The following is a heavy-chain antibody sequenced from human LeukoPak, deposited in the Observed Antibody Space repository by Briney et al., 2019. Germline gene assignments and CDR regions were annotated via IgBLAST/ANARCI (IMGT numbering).Heavy chain of an antibody. V-gene: IGHV1-69*04. J-gene: IGHJ4*02. D-gene: IGHD6-13*01. CDR2: IIPFLSVT. Sequence: SVKVSCKASGDTLSSFVISWVRQAPGQGLEWMGGIIPFLSVTHYAQKFQGRVTITADKTTSTAYMELSSLSSEDTAVYYCARQQSAAGTAHFDYWGQGALVTVSS. CDR1: GDTLSSFV. CDR3: ARQQSAAGTAHFDY.